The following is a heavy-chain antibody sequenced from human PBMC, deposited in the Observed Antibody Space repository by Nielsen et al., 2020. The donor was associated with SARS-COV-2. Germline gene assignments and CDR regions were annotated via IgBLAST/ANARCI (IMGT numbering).Heavy chain of an antibody. Sequence: WIRQPPGKGLEWIGYIYYSGSTYYNPSLKSRVTISVDTSKNQFSLKLSSVTAADTAVYYCAVAAAGMGRWGMDVWGQGTTVTVSS. V-gene: IGHV4-30-4*01. CDR3: AVAAAGMGRWGMDV. CDR2: IYYSGST. J-gene: IGHJ6*02. D-gene: IGHD6-13*01.